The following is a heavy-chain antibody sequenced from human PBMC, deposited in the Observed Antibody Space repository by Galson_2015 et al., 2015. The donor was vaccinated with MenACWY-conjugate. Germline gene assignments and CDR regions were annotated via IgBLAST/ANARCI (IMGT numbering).Heavy chain of an antibody. CDR2: ISSSSSTI. CDR3: TTPIGTYYSRFDY. Sequence: SLRLSCAASGFTFSSYSMNWVRQAPGKGLEWVSYISSSSSTIYYADSVKGRFTISRDNAKNSLYLQMNSLRAEDTAVYYCTTPIGTYYSRFDYWGKGTLVTVSS. J-gene: IGHJ4*02. V-gene: IGHV3-48*01. CDR1: GFTFSSYS. D-gene: IGHD3-22*01.